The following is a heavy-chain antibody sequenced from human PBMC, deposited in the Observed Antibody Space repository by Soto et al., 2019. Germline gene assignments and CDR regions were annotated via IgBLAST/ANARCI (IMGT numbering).Heavy chain of an antibody. CDR3: AYSSGWYRHDV. J-gene: IGHJ3*01. D-gene: IGHD6-19*01. CDR2: LLHSGTT. CDR1: GDSISSPKW. Sequence: QVQLQESGPGLVKPSGTQSLTCAVSGDSISSPKWWTWLRQPPGKGLEWIGDLLHSGTTTYNPSLKXRVTLSVNKPQTQFSLQLTSVTAAATAISYCAYSSGWYRHDVWGQGTSVTVSS. V-gene: IGHV4-4*02.